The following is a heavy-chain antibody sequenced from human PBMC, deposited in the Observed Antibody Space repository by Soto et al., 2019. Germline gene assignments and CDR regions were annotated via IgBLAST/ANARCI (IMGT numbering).Heavy chain of an antibody. CDR3: AKDGDVAAAAYYFDY. J-gene: IGHJ4*02. D-gene: IGHD6-13*01. CDR1: GFTFSSYG. CDR2: ISYDGGDK. Sequence: GGSLRLSCAASGFTFSSYGMHWARQAPGKGLEWVAVISYDGGDKYHTDSVKGRFTISRDNSKNTLYLQMNSLRAEDTAVYYCAKDGDVAAAAYYFDYWGQGTLVTVSS. V-gene: IGHV3-30*18.